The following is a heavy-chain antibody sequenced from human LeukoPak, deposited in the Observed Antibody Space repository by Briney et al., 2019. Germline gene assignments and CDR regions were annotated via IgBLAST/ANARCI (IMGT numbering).Heavy chain of an antibody. D-gene: IGHD5-12*01. CDR1: GGPFSGYY. Sequence: SSETLSLTCAVYGGPFSGYYWSWIRQPPGKGLEWIGEINHSGSTNYNPSLKSRVTISVDTSKNQFSLKLSSVTAADTAVYYCARRTVKWLRSANFDYWGQGTLVTVSS. CDR2: INHSGST. V-gene: IGHV4-34*01. J-gene: IGHJ4*02. CDR3: ARRTVKWLRSANFDY.